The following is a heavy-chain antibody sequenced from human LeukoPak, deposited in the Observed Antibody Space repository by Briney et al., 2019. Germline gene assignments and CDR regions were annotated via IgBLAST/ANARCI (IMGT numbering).Heavy chain of an antibody. D-gene: IGHD5-18*01. J-gene: IGHJ3*02. CDR2: IRSKAFGGTA. CDR3: TREYSYGPSMDAFDI. CDR1: GFTFGDYA. V-gene: IGHV3-49*03. Sequence: GGSLRLSCTASGFTFGDYAMSWFRQAPGKGLEWVGFIRSKAFGGTAEYAASVKGRFTISRDDSKSIAYLQMNSLKIEDTAVYYCTREYSYGPSMDAFDIWGQGTVVTVSS.